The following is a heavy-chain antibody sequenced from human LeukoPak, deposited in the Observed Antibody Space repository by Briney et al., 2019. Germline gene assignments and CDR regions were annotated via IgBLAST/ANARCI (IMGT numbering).Heavy chain of an antibody. CDR1: GYGFTGYY. J-gene: IGHJ5*02. V-gene: IGHV1-2*02. CDR3: ARAAGYCSSTSCPTRPNNWFDP. CDR2: INPNSGGT. D-gene: IGHD2-2*01. Sequence: ASVKVSCKASGYGFTGYYMHWVRQAPGQGLEWMGWINPNSGGTNYAQKFQGRVTMTRDTSISTAYMELSRLRSDDTAVYYCARAAGYCSSTSCPTRPNNWFDPWGQGTLVTVSS.